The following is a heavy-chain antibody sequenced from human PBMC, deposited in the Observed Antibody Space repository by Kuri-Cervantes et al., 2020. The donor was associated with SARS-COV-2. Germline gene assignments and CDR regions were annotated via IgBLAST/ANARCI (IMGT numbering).Heavy chain of an antibody. J-gene: IGHJ4*02. CDR2: VRGKANNYAT. V-gene: IGHV3-73*01. CDR1: GFLFSASA. Sequence: GGSLRLPCEVSGFLFSASAILWVRQASGKGLEWFGRVRGKANNYATAYAASVKGRFTISRDDSKNIAYLQLNSLKTEDTAVYYCMTHIDYWGQGALVTVSS. CDR3: MTHIDY.